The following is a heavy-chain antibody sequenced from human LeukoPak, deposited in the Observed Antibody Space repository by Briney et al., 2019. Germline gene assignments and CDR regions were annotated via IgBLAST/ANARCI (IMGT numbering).Heavy chain of an antibody. CDR1: GYTFTRYY. V-gene: IGHV1-46*01. D-gene: IGHD2-15*01. Sequence: ASVKVSCKASGYTFTRYYMHWVRQAPGQGLEWMGIINPCGGSTSYEQKFQGRVTMTRDTSTSTVYMELSSLRSEDTAVYYCAREAPTGYCSGGSCYSVDGMDVWGKGTTVTVSS. CDR3: AREAPTGYCSGGSCYSVDGMDV. J-gene: IGHJ6*04. CDR2: INPCGGST.